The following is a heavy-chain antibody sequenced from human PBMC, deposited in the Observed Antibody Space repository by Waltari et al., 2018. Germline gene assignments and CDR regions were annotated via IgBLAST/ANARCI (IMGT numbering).Heavy chain of an antibody. CDR3: ARDRRGDYFDY. J-gene: IGHJ4*02. CDR2: IYYSGST. V-gene: IGHV4-59*01. Sequence: QVQLQESGPGLLTPSETLSLTFTLSGRSISSYYWSWIRQPPGKGLEWIGYIYYSGSTNYNPSLKSRVTISVDTSKNQFSLKLSSVTAADTAVYYCARDRRGDYFDYWGQGTLVTVSS. D-gene: IGHD3-16*01. CDR1: GRSISSYY.